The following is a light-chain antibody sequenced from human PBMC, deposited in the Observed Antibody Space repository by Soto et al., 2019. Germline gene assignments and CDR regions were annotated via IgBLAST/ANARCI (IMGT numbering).Light chain of an antibody. Sequence: ETVMTQSPATLSVSPGERPTLSCRASQSVSSNLAWYQQKPGQAPRLLIYDASTRATGIPARFSGSGSGTEFTLTICILQSEDFAVYYCQQYNTWPLTFGPGTKVDIK. CDR3: QQYNTWPLT. J-gene: IGKJ3*01. CDR2: DAS. CDR1: QSVSSN. V-gene: IGKV3-15*01.